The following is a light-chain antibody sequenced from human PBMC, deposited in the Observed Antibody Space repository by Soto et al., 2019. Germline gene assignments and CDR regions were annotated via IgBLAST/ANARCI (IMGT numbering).Light chain of an antibody. CDR3: SSYTSSSTFGV. CDR1: SSDVGGYKY. J-gene: IGLJ2*01. Sequence: QSALSQPASVSGSPGQSITISCTGTSSDVGGYKYVSWYQQHPGKAPKLMIYEVSNRPSGVSNRFSGSKSGNTASLTISGLQAEDEADYYCSSYTSSSTFGVFGGGTKLTVL. V-gene: IGLV2-14*01. CDR2: EVS.